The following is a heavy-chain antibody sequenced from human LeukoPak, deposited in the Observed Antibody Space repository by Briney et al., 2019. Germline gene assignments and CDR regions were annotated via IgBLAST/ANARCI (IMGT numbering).Heavy chain of an antibody. CDR3: ARLSAMAHDAFDI. Sequence: PSETLSLTCTVSGGSISSTSIYYWGWIRQPPGKGLEWIGSVYSTGSTTGSTYYNPSLKSRVTISADTSKNQFSLKLNSVTAADTAVYYCARLSAMAHDAFDIWGHGTMVTVSS. CDR2: VYSTGSTTGST. CDR1: GGSISSTSIYY. J-gene: IGHJ3*02. V-gene: IGHV4-39*01. D-gene: IGHD2-2*01.